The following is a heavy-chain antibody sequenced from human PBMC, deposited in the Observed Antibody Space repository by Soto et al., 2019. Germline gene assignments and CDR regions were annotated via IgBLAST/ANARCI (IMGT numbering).Heavy chain of an antibody. CDR1: GYIFTNYA. CDR3: ASSYGTSSTSNWFDP. V-gene: IGHV1-3*01. J-gene: IGHJ5*02. D-gene: IGHD2-8*01. Sequence: ASVKVSCKASGYIFTNYATHWVRQAPGQRLEWMGRINGGNGNTEYSEKLQGRVTMTRDKSASTAYMELSSLRSEDSAIYYCASSYGTSSTSNWFDPWGQGTVVT. CDR2: INGGNGNT.